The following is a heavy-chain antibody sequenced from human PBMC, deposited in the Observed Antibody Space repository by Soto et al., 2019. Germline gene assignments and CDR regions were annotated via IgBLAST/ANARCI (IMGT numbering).Heavy chain of an antibody. V-gene: IGHV1-69*13. Sequence: ASVKVSCKASGGTFSSYAISWVRQAPGQGLEWMGGIIPIFGTANYAQKFQGRVTITADESTSTAYMELSSLRSEDTAVYYCARDPEYYYDSSGYPRYNWFDPWGQGTLVTVSS. CDR2: IIPIFGTA. D-gene: IGHD3-22*01. J-gene: IGHJ5*02. CDR1: GGTFSSYA. CDR3: ARDPEYYYDSSGYPRYNWFDP.